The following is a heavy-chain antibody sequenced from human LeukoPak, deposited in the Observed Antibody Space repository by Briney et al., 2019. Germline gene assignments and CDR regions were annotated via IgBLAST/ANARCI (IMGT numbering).Heavy chain of an antibody. CDR1: GGSISSCN. Sequence: PSETLSLTCAVSGGSISSCNWRWLGRPPAERLQWMGYIYHSGSTNYNPSLKSRITISVDTSKNQFSLKLTSVTAADTAVYYCARRITIVGAKGSFDIWGQGTMVTVSS. CDR2: IYHSGST. J-gene: IGHJ3*02. CDR3: ARRITIVGAKGSFDI. V-gene: IGHV4-59*08. D-gene: IGHD1-26*01.